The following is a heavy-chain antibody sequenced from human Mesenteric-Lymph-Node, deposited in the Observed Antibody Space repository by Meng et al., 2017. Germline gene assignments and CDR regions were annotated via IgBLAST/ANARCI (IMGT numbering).Heavy chain of an antibody. CDR3: ARDGRGNSGSGNYPYFDL. CDR2: IKPNNGGT. Sequence: ASVKVSCKASGYTFTGYYIHWVRQAPGQGLEWMGCIKPNNGGTNYAQKFRDRVTMSSDTSITTAYMVLNSLRFDDTALYYCARDGRGNSGSGNYPYFDLWGRATLVTVSS. V-gene: IGHV1-2*02. J-gene: IGHJ2*01. D-gene: IGHD3-10*01. CDR1: GYTFTGYY.